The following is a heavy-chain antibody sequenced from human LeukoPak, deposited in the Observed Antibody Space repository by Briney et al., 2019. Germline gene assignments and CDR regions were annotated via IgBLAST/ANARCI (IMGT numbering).Heavy chain of an antibody. CDR2: ISYDGSIK. V-gene: IGHV3-30*18. Sequence: GGSLGLSCAASGFTFSGYGIHWVRQAPGKGLEWVAFISYDGSIKYYVDSVKGRFTISRDNSKNTLYLQVNSLRVEDTAFYYCAKALGSTCLDYWGQGTLVTVSS. J-gene: IGHJ4*02. CDR3: AKALGSTCLDY. CDR1: GFTFSGYG. D-gene: IGHD6-13*01.